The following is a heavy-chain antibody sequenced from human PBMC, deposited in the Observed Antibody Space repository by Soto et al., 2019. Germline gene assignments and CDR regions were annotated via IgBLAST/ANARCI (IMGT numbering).Heavy chain of an antibody. Sequence: PLSLSCPVYARYISRADYWWSWLRQPPGKGLEWIWHIYHSGNTYYNPSLKSRLTISVDRSKNQFSLKLSSVTTADTAVYYRARSAYYPNYLDYWGQGTLVTVSS. CDR2: IYHSGNT. D-gene: IGHD3-22*01. V-gene: IGHV4-30-2*01. CDR1: ARYISRADYW. J-gene: IGHJ4*02. CDR3: ARSAYYPNYLDY.